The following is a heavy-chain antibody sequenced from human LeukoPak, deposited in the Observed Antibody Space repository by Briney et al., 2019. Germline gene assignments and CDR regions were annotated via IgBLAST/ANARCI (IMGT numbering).Heavy chain of an antibody. V-gene: IGHV1-18*01. CDR1: GYSFTSYG. J-gene: IGHJ6*02. Sequence: ASVTVSCKASGYSFTSYGVSWVRQAPGQGREWMGWISAYDGSMSYAQDFQGRVTMTTDTSTSTAYMELTSLRSDDTAVYYCARREMSDYYFFGMDVWGQGTTVIVSS. CDR3: ARREMSDYYFFGMDV. CDR2: ISAYDGSM.